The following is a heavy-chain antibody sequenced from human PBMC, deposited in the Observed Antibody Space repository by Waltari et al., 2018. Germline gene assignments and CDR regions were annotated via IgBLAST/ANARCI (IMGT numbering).Heavy chain of an antibody. CDR1: GYTFTSYA. CDR2: INAGKGNT. CDR3: ARDVLWFGEAATYGPDY. D-gene: IGHD3-10*01. J-gene: IGHJ4*02. Sequence: QVQLVQSGAEVKKPGASVKVSCKASGYTFTSYAMHWVRQAPGQRLEWMGWINAGKGNTKYSQKFQGRVTITRDTSASTAYMGLSSLRSEDTAVYYCARDVLWFGEAATYGPDYWGQGTLVTVSS. V-gene: IGHV1-3*01.